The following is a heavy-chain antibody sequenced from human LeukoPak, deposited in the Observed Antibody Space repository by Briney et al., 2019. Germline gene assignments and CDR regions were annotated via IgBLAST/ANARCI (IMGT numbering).Heavy chain of an antibody. CDR2: IQNSART. D-gene: IGHD4-11*01. CDR1: GGSVNSGSYF. V-gene: IGHV4-61*01. CDR3: ATDYSNFYGMDV. J-gene: IGHJ6*02. Sequence: PSETLSLTCTVSGGSVNSGSYFWSWIRQPPGTGLEWIGYIQNSARTNYNPSLESRVTISVDSSKDQFSLRLSSVTAADTAVYYCATDYSNFYGMDVWGQGTTVTVSS.